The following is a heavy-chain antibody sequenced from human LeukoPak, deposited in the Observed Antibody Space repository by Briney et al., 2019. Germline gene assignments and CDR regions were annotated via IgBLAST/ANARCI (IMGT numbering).Heavy chain of an antibody. CDR2: IYYSGST. CDR1: GGSISSSSYY. D-gene: IGHD1-26*01. Sequence: SETLSLTCTVSGGSISSSSYYWGWIRQPPGKGLEWIGSIYYSGSTYYNPSLKSRVTISVDTSKNQFSLKLSSVTAADTAVYYCAREEVGADLWGQGTLVTVSS. J-gene: IGHJ5*02. CDR3: AREEVGADL. V-gene: IGHV4-39*07.